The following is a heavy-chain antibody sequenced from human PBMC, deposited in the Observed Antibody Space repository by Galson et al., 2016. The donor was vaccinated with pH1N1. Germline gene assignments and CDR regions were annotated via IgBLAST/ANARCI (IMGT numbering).Heavy chain of an antibody. CDR3: VGSSSRFYFDH. CDR1: GLIFSNYG. V-gene: IGHV3-30*03. CDR2: VSYDGSKT. Sequence: SLRLSCAASGLIFSNYGMHWVRQAPGKGLEWVAVVSYDGSKTYYADSVKGRFTISRDNSKNTLYLQMSSLRVEDTAVYFWVGSSSRFYFDHWGQGTLVTASS. J-gene: IGHJ4*02. D-gene: IGHD6-6*01.